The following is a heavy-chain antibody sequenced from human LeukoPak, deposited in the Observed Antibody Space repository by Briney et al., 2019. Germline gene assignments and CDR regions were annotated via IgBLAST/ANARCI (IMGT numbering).Heavy chain of an antibody. V-gene: IGHV3-23*01. CDR3: AKRRYDTSSLDWFDP. CDR1: GFTFSSYG. Sequence: GGSLRLSCAASGFTFSSYGMSWVRQAPGKGLEWVSTISGTGANTYYADSVKGRFTISRDNSKSTLYLQMNSLRVEDTAVYYCAKRRYDTSSLDWFDPWGQGTLVTVSS. CDR2: ISGTGANT. J-gene: IGHJ5*02. D-gene: IGHD6-13*01.